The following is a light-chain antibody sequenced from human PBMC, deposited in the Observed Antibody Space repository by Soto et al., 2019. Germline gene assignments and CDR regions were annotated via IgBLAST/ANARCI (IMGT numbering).Light chain of an antibody. Sequence: DIVMTQSPLSLTVTPGEPASISCRSSRSLLKANGYTYFHWFLQKPGQSPQLLIYLGYNRAPGVPDRFSGTGSGTDFTLKISRVEAEDVGVYYCMQTLESRTFSQGTKVDIK. CDR2: LGY. CDR3: MQTLESRT. V-gene: IGKV2-28*01. CDR1: RSLLKANGYTY. J-gene: IGKJ1*01.